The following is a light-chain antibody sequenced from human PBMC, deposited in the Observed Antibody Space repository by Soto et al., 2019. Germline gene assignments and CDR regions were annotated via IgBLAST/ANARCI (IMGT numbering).Light chain of an antibody. CDR3: QQYHSSPPT. V-gene: IGKV3-20*01. CDR1: QSVSSSY. CDR2: GAS. Sequence: EIVLTQSPGTLCLSPVERATLSCRASQSVSSSYVAWYQQKPGQAPRLLIYGASNRATGIPDRFSGSGSGTDFTLTISRLEPEDFAVYYCQQYHSSPPTFGQGTKVDIK. J-gene: IGKJ1*01.